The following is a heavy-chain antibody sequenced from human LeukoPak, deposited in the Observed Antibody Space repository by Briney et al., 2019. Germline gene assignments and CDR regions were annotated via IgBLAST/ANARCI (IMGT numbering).Heavy chain of an antibody. Sequence: GGSLRLSCAASGFPFSSHWLSWFRQSPGKGLEWVAHINQDGSEKYYVDSVKGRFTISRDNARNSQYLQMNSLRAEDTAVYYCARDRRDYYDSSGYDSADYWGQGTLVTVSS. CDR1: GFPFSSHW. J-gene: IGHJ4*02. CDR2: INQDGSEK. V-gene: IGHV3-7*01. CDR3: ARDRRDYYDSSGYDSADY. D-gene: IGHD3-22*01.